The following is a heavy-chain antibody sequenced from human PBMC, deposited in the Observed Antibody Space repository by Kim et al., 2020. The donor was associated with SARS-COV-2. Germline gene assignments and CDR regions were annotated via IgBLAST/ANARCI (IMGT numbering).Heavy chain of an antibody. D-gene: IGHD3-10*01. CDR1: GFTFGDYA. Sequence: GGSLRLSCTASGFTFGDYAMSWFRQAPGKGLEWVGFIGSKTYGGTTEYAASVKGRFTISRDDSKRIAYLQMNSLKTEDTAVYYCTRTAEILLWFGELFPNXXXPWGQGTLVTVSS. J-gene: IGHJ5*02. CDR3: TRTAEILLWFGELFPNXXXP. CDR2: IGSKTYGGTT. V-gene: IGHV3-49*03.